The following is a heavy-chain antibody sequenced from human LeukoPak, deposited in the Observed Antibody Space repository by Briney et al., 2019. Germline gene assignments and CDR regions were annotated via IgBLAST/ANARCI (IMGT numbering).Heavy chain of an antibody. CDR2: LTGSGNDA. CDR3: AKGATGLRIVGDD. V-gene: IGHV3-23*01. CDR1: RFTLCNYA. D-gene: IGHD2-15*01. Sequence: PGGSLRLSCAASRFTLCNYAMTSVRPAPGKGLEWVSPLTGSGNDAYYADSVKGRFTISRDNSKNMLYLQMDSLRAEDTAVYYCAKGATGLRIVGDDWGQGTLVTVSS. J-gene: IGHJ4*02.